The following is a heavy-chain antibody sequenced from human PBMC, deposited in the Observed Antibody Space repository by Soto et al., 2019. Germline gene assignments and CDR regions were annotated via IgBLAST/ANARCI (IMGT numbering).Heavy chain of an antibody. CDR3: ARDGGYYGAGSYFDP. J-gene: IGHJ5*02. V-gene: IGHV3-33*01. CDR2: IWYDGSNK. CDR1: GFTFSSYG. Sequence: QEQLVESGGGVVQPGRSLRLSCAASGFTFSSYGMHWVRQVPGEGLEWVAVIWYDGSNKYYADSVKGRFNISRDNSKETLYMEMNSLSAEDTDVYYCARDGGYYGAGSYFDPWGQGSLVTVSS. D-gene: IGHD3-10*01.